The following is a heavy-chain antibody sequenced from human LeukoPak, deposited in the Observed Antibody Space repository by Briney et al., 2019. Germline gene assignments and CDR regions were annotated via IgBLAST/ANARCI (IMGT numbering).Heavy chain of an antibody. D-gene: IGHD3-10*01. V-gene: IGHV1-18*01. J-gene: IGHJ6*03. CDR3: ARVKAEYYGSPDYYYYMDV. CDR2: ISAYNGNT. Sequence: ALVKVSCKASGGTFSSYGISWVRQAPGQGLEWMGWISAYNGNTNYAQKLQGRVTMTTDTSTSTAYMELRSLRSDDTAVYYCARVKAEYYGSPDYYYYMDVWGKGTTVTVSS. CDR1: GGTFSSYG.